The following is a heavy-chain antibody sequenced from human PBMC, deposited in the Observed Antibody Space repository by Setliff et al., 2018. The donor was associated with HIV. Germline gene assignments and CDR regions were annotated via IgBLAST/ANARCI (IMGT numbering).Heavy chain of an antibody. D-gene: IGHD6-6*01. J-gene: IGHJ4*02. V-gene: IGHV3-23*01. Sequence: GASVKVSCKASGDTFSSYAMSWVRQAPGKGLEWVSAISGSGGSTYYADFVKGRFTISRDNFKNTLYLQMNSLRAEDTAVYYCAKDSIEASATGYYFDYWGRGTLVTVSS. CDR3: AKDSIEASATGYYFDY. CDR2: ISGSGGST. CDR1: GDTFSSYA.